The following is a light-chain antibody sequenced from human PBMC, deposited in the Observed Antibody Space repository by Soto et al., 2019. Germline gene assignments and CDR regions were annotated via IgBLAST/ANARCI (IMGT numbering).Light chain of an antibody. CDR2: GAS. CDR3: QQYVTSPWA. V-gene: IGKV3-20*01. CDR1: QSVSSSF. J-gene: IGKJ1*01. Sequence: EIVLTQSPGTLSLSPGERATLSCRASQSVSSSFLAWYQQKPGQAPRLLIYGASNRATGIPDRFSGSGSGTAFTLTISRREPEDFAVYYCQQYVTSPWAFGQGTKVAIE.